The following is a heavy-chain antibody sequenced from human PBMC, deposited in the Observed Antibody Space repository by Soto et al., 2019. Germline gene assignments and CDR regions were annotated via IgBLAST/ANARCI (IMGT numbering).Heavy chain of an antibody. CDR3: ASGRIAVDSPPYYYYYGMDV. D-gene: IGHD6-19*01. J-gene: IGHJ6*02. CDR1: GGTFSSYA. Sequence: QVRLVQSGAEVQKPGSSVKVSCKASGGTFSSYAINWVRQAPGQGLEWMGGIIPIFGTANYAQKFQGRVKITADESTSTAYLELSSLRSGDTAVYYCASGRIAVDSPPYYYYYGMDVWGQGTTVTVSS. V-gene: IGHV1-69*01. CDR2: IIPIFGTA.